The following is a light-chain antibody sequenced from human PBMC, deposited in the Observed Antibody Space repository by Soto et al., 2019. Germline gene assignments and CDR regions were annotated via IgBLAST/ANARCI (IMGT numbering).Light chain of an antibody. CDR2: SNN. J-gene: IGLJ1*01. V-gene: IGLV1-44*01. CDR1: SSNIGSNT. CDR3: AAWDDSPNYV. Sequence: QSVLTQPRSASGTPGQRATISCSGSSSNIGSNTVNWYQQLPGTAPKLLIYSNNQRPSGVPDRFSGSKSGTSASLAISGLQSEDEADYYCAAWDDSPNYVFGTGTKVTVL.